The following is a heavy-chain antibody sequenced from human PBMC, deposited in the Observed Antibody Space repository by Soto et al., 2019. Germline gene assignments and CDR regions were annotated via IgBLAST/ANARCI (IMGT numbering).Heavy chain of an antibody. CDR2: IYYSGST. Sequence: QVQLQESGPGLVKPSQTLSLTCTVSGGSISSGGYYWSWIRQHPGKGLEWIGYIYYSGSTYYNPSLQSRVTESVDTSKNQFSRKLSSVSAADTAVYYCATWPPLEPRFDYWGQGTLVTVSS. D-gene: IGHD1-1*01. J-gene: IGHJ4*02. V-gene: IGHV4-31*03. CDR1: GGSISSGGYY. CDR3: ATWPPLEPRFDY.